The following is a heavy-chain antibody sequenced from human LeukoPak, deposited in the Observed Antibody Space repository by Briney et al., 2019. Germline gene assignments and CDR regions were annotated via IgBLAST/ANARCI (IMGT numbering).Heavy chain of an antibody. CDR3: ARGSRYSVRHAYYFDY. CDR2: INHSGST. CDR1: GGSFSGYY. V-gene: IGHV4-34*01. J-gene: IGHJ4*02. D-gene: IGHD6-13*01. Sequence: SETLSLTCAVYGGSFSGYYWSWIRQPPGKGLEWIGEINHSGSTNYNPSLKSRVTISVDTSKNQFSLKLSSVTAADTAVYYCARGSRYSVRHAYYFDYWGQGTLVTVSS.